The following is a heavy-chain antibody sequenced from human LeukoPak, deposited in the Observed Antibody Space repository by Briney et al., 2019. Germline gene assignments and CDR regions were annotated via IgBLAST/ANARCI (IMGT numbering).Heavy chain of an antibody. CDR1: GFTFSSYG. J-gene: IGHJ4*02. CDR3: ARGGFGELLTLGFDY. D-gene: IGHD3-10*01. CDR2: ISYDGSNK. Sequence: PGGSLRLFCAASGFTFSSYGMHWVRQAPGKGLGWVAVISYDGSNKYYADSVKGRFTISRDNSKNTLYLQMNSLRAEDTAVYYCARGGFGELLTLGFDYWGQGTLVTVSS. V-gene: IGHV3-30*03.